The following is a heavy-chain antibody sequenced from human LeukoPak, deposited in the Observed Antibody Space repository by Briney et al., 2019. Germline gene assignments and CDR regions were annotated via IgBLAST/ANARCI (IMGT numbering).Heavy chain of an antibody. Sequence: ASVKVSCKASGYTFTSYDINWVRQATGQGLEWMGWMNPNSGNTGYAQKFQGRVTMTRNTSISTAYMELSSLRSEDTAVYYCARGLGRYILLYYYYYMDVWGKGTTVTVSS. CDR3: ARGLGRYILLYYYYYMDV. CDR2: MNPNSGNT. CDR1: GYTFTSYD. V-gene: IGHV1-8*01. J-gene: IGHJ6*03. D-gene: IGHD1-26*01.